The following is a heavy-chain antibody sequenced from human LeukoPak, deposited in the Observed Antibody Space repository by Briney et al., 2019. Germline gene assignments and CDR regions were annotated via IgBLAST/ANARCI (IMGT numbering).Heavy chain of an antibody. CDR1: GGSISSSAYY. CDR2: IYYSGTT. CDR3: ANGVDESWFDP. D-gene: IGHD2-2*01. V-gene: IGHV4-39*06. J-gene: IGHJ5*02. Sequence: SETLTLTCTVSGGSISSSAYYWAWIRQPPGKGLEWIGSIYYSGTTSFTPSLQSRVTIFVDTSKSQFTLRLRSVTAADTAIYYCANGVDESWFDPWGQGTLVTVSS.